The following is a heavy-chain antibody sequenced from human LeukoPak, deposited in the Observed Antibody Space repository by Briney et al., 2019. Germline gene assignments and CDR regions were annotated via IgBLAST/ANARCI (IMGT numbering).Heavy chain of an antibody. CDR3: ARVTGLTSTVVRGVIIPTFDY. D-gene: IGHD3-10*01. Sequence: GGSLRLSCAASGFTFSSYWMSWVRQAPGKGLEWVANIKQDGSEKYYVDSVKGRFTISRDNAKNSLYLQMNSLRAEDTAVYYCARVTGLTSTVVRGVIIPTFDYWGQGTLVTVSS. V-gene: IGHV3-7*01. CDR1: GFTFSSYW. CDR2: IKQDGSEK. J-gene: IGHJ4*02.